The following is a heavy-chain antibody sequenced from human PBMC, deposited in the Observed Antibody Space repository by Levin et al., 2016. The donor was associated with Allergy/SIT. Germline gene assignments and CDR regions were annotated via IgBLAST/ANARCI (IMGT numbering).Heavy chain of an antibody. CDR3: AREIAAAGKTLDY. D-gene: IGHD6-13*01. J-gene: IGHJ4*02. CDR2: IYTSGST. Sequence: WIRQPPGKGLEWIGRIYTSGSTNYNPSLKSRVTISVDTSKNQFSLKLSSVTAADTAVYYCAREIAAAGKTLDYWGQGTLVTVSS. V-gene: IGHV4-61*02.